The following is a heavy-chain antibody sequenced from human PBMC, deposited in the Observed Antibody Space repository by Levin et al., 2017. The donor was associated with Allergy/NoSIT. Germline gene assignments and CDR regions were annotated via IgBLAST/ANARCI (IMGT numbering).Heavy chain of an antibody. J-gene: IGHJ4*02. D-gene: IGHD5-18*01. CDR3: AANIDTAMFDY. CDR1: GFTFNNYA. Sequence: GESLKISCAASGFTFNNYAMNWVRQAPGKGLEWVSAISESGGSTYYADSVKGRFTISRDNSKNTLYLHMSSLRAEDTAVYYCAANIDTAMFDYWGQGTLVTVSS. CDR2: ISESGGST. V-gene: IGHV3-23*01.